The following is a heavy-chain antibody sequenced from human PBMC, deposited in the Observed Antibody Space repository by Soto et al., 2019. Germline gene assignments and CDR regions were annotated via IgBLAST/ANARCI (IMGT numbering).Heavy chain of an antibody. D-gene: IGHD6-13*01. Sequence: PGGSLRLSCAASGFKFSSYAMHWVRQAPGKGLEWVAVISYDGSNKYYADSVKGRFTISRDNSKNTLYLQMNSLRAEDTAVYYCARARFGIAAAGTDYYGMDVWGQGTTVTVSS. CDR3: ARARFGIAAAGTDYYGMDV. CDR1: GFKFSSYA. CDR2: ISYDGSNK. J-gene: IGHJ6*02. V-gene: IGHV3-30-3*01.